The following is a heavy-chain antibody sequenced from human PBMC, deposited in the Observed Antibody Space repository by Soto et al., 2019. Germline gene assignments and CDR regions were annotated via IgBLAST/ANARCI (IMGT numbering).Heavy chain of an antibody. V-gene: IGHV1-69*01. CDR3: ARDVTQYYYYYGMDV. J-gene: IGHJ6*02. CDR1: GGTFSSYA. CDR2: IIPIFGTA. D-gene: IGHD2-21*02. Sequence: QVQLVQSGAEVKKPGSSVKVSCKVSGGTFSSYAISWVRQAPGQGLEWMGGIIPIFGTANYTQKFQGRVTITADESTSTAYMELSSLRSEDTAVYYCARDVTQYYYYYGMDVWGQGTTVTVSS.